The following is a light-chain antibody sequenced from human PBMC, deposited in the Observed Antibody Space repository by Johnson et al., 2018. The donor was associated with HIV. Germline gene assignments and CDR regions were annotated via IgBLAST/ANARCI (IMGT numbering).Light chain of an antibody. J-gene: IGLJ1*01. V-gene: IGLV1-51*02. CDR2: ENN. CDR3: GTGDGSGGG. CDR1: SSNIGNNY. Sequence: QPVLTQPPSVSAAPGQKVTISCSGSSSNIGNNYVSWYQQFPGTAPKLLIYENNKRPSGTPDRFSCSKSGTSATLAITGLQTGDEADDYCGTGDGSGGGIGTGTKVPVL.